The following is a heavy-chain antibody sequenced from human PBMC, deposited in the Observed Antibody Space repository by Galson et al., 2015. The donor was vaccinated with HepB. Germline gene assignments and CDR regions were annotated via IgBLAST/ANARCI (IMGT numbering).Heavy chain of an antibody. D-gene: IGHD4/OR15-4a*01. V-gene: IGHV3-74*01. Sequence: SLRLSCATSGFTFTNYWMHWVRQAPGKGLVWVSRINSDGSSATYADSVKGRFTISRDNAKNTVYLQMNSLRVEDTAVYHCARDDYHSKQDYWGQGTLVTVSS. CDR3: ARDDYHSKQDY. CDR2: INSDGSSA. CDR1: GFTFTNYW. J-gene: IGHJ4*02.